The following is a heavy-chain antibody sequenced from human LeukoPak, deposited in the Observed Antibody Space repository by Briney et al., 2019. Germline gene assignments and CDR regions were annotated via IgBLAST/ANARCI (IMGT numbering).Heavy chain of an antibody. CDR3: ARDHLLFRQPPNWFDP. V-gene: IGHV1-2*02. CDR1: GYTFSDYY. Sequence: ASVKVSCKASGYTFSDYYMHWVRQAPGQGLKWMGWINPDSGGTKYAQKFQDRVTMTSDTSISTAYMELSRLRSDDTAVYYCARDHLLFRQPPNWFDPWGQGTLVTVSS. D-gene: IGHD1-14*01. J-gene: IGHJ5*02. CDR2: INPDSGGT.